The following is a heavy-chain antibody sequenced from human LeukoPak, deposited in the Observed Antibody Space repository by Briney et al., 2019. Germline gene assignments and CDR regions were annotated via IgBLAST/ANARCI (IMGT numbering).Heavy chain of an antibody. V-gene: IGHV5-51*01. CDR2: TYPGDSDT. D-gene: IGHD1-20*01. CDR1: GYSFTNYW. J-gene: IGHJ3*02. Sequence: GESLKISCKGSGYSFTNYWIAWVRQMPGKGLEWMGTTYPGDSDTSYSPSFQGQVTISADKSISTAYLQWSSLKASDTAMYFCARQPSLVGTYSWKSGAFDIWGQGTKVTVSS. CDR3: ARQPSLVGTYSWKSGAFDI.